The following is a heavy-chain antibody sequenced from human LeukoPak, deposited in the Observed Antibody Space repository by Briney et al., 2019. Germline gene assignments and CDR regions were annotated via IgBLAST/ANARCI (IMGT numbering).Heavy chain of an antibody. J-gene: IGHJ3*01. CDR2: ISAYNGNT. D-gene: IGHD3-22*01. Sequence: ASVKVSCKASGYTFTSYGISWVRQAPGQGLEWMGWISAYNGNTNYAQKLQGRVTMTTDTSTSTAYMELRSLRSDDTAVYYCASGLNYYDSSGYLFWGQGTMVTVSS. CDR3: ASGLNYYDSSGYLF. CDR1: GYTFTSYG. V-gene: IGHV1-18*01.